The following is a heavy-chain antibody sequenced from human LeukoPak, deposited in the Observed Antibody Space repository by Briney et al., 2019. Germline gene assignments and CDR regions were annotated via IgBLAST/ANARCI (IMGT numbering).Heavy chain of an antibody. V-gene: IGHV1-2*02. CDR3: ARGHYYYSLDV. Sequence: ASVKVSCKASGYTLTDYYIHWVRQAPGQGLEWMGWINPNSGGTNYAQKFQGRVTVTRDTSISTAYLELSRLRPDDAAVYYCARGHYYYSLDVWGQGTTVTVSS. CDR2: INPNSGGT. CDR1: GYTLTDYY. J-gene: IGHJ6*02.